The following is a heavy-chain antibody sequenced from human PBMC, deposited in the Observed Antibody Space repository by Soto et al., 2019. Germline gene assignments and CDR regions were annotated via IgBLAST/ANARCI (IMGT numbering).Heavy chain of an antibody. CDR2: INSGGSI. J-gene: IGHJ4*02. Sequence: GGSLRLSCAASGFTVSSNYMSWVRQAPGKGLEWVSIINSGGSIYYADSVKGRFTISRDNAKNSLYLQMNSLRAEDTAVYYCARQHDQVLRFLEWLSDYWGQGTLVTVSS. V-gene: IGHV3-66*04. D-gene: IGHD3-3*01. CDR3: ARQHDQVLRFLEWLSDY. CDR1: GFTVSSNY.